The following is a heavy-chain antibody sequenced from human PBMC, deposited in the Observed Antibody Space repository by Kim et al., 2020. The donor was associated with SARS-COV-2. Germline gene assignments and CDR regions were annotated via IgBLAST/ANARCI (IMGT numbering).Heavy chain of an antibody. CDR3: ARAQGSGSYYNGFHRKYAIWFDP. CDR1: GGSFSGYY. CDR2: INHSGST. V-gene: IGHV4-34*01. J-gene: IGHJ5*02. D-gene: IGHD3-10*01. Sequence: SETLSLTCAVYGGSFSGYYWSWIRQPPGKGLEWIGEINHSGSTNYNPSLKSRVTISVDTSKNQFSLKLSSVTAADTAVYYCARAQGSGSYYNGFHRKYAIWFDPWGQGTLVTVSS.